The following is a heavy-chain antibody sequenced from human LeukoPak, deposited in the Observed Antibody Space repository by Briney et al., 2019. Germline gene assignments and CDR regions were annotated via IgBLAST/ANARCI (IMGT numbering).Heavy chain of an antibody. J-gene: IGHJ1*01. D-gene: IGHD6-19*01. CDR1: GFTFSSYW. CDR3: ARNQHGGWTRAEYFQH. CDR2: IDTGGSST. V-gene: IGHV3-74*01. Sequence: GGSLRLSCAASGFTFSSYWMHWVRQAPGKGLVWASRIDTGGSSTLYADSVKGRFTISRDNAKNSLYLQMNSLRAEDTAVYYCARNQHGGWTRAEYFQHWGQGTLVTVSS.